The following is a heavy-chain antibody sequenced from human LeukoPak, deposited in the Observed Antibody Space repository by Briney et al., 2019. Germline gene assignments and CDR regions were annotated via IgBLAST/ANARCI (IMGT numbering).Heavy chain of an antibody. D-gene: IGHD3-22*01. Sequence: ASVKVSCKASGYTFTGYYMHWVRQAPGQGLEWMGWINPNSGGTNYAQKFQGRVTMTRDTSISTAYMELSRLRSDDTAVYYCAIPSTYYYDSSGYRYWGQGTLVTVSS. CDR3: AIPSTYYYDSSGYRY. J-gene: IGHJ4*02. V-gene: IGHV1-2*02. CDR2: INPNSGGT. CDR1: GYTFTGYY.